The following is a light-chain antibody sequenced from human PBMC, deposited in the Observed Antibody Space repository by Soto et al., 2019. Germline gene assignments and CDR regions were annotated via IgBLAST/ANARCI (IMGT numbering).Light chain of an antibody. J-gene: IGKJ1*01. V-gene: IGKV1-39*01. CDR1: QTISSY. CDR2: AAS. CDR3: QQSYSAPGT. Sequence: DIQMTQSPSSLSASVGDRVAIFCRASQTISSYLNWYQQKPGKAPRLLIYAASSLQSGVPSRFSGSGSGTDFTLTINSLQPEDFATYYCQQSYSAPGTFGQGTKVEIK.